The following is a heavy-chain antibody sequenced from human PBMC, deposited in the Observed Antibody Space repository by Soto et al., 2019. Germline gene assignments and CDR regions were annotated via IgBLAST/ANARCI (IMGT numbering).Heavy chain of an antibody. CDR3: ARGLMVRGLSIDY. CDR1: GGSISSGGYY. Sequence: PSETLSLTCTVSGGSISSGGYYWSWIRQHPGKGLEWIGYIYYSGSTYYNPSLKSRVTISVDTSKNQFSLKLSSVTAADTAVYYCARGLMVRGLSIDYWGQGTLVTVSS. V-gene: IGHV4-31*03. J-gene: IGHJ4*02. D-gene: IGHD3-10*01. CDR2: IYYSGST.